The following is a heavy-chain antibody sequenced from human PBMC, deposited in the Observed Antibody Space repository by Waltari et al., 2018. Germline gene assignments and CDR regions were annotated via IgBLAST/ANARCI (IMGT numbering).Heavy chain of an antibody. V-gene: IGHV3-33*01. J-gene: IGHJ4*02. CDR2: IWNDGSN. D-gene: IGHD1-26*01. CDR3: ARYSGSYLDY. Sequence: QVQLVESGGGVVQPGRSLTPPCGASGFTFSSYGFHWVRQAPGKGLEWVAAIWNDGSNFYADSVKGRFTISRDNSKKTVYLEMNSLRDGDTALYYCARYSGSYLDYWGQGTLVTVSS. CDR1: GFTFSSYG.